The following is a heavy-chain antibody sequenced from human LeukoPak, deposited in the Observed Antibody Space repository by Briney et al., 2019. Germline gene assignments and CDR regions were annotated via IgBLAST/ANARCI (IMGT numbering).Heavy chain of an antibody. D-gene: IGHD3-22*01. Sequence: GGSLRLSCAVSVFTLSSYAMSGVRQAPGKGLEWVSAISCSCCSTYYADSVKARFTISRHSPKNTLYLQMNSLRAERTPVYFCGKNSLPLSRGYDYWGQGTLVTVSS. V-gene: IGHV3-23*01. CDR1: VFTLSSYA. CDR3: GKNSLPLSRGYDY. CDR2: ISCSCCST. J-gene: IGHJ4*02.